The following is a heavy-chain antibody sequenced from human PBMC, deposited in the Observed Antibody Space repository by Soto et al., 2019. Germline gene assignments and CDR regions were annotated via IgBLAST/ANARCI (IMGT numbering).Heavy chain of an antibody. CDR3: SRFYYGSGPSEY. Sequence: PGGSLRLSCAASGFSFSAHYMDWVRQAPGKGLEWVGRFRKKVNSYTTEYAASVKGRFTISRDDSQNSLFLQMNSLKTEDTAVYYCSRFYYGSGPSEYWGQGTLVTVSS. CDR2: FRKKVNSYTT. D-gene: IGHD3-10*01. CDR1: GFSFSAHY. J-gene: IGHJ4*02. V-gene: IGHV3-72*01.